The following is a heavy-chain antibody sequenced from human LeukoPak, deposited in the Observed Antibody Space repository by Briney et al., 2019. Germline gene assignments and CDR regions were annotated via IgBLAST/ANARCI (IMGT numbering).Heavy chain of an antibody. CDR2: INPNSGGT. CDR3: ARDRAEYGGNSLGY. Sequence: RASVKVSCKASGYTFTGDYMHWVRQAPGQGLEWMGRINPNSGGTKYAQKFQGRVTVTRATSINTAYMELSRLRSDDTAVYFCARDRAEYGGNSLGYWGQGTLVSVSS. J-gene: IGHJ4*02. D-gene: IGHD4-23*01. CDR1: GYTFTGDY. V-gene: IGHV1-2*06.